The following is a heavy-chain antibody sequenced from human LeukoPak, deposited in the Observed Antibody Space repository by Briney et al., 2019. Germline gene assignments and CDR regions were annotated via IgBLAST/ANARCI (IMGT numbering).Heavy chain of an antibody. Sequence: GGSLRLSCAASGFSVSSKYMSWVRQAPGKGLEWVSVIYTGGNEYYADSVKGRFTISRDNSKNTLYLQMGSLRAEDMAVYYCARSSIVVVSILDYWGQGTLVTVSS. CDR2: IYTGGNE. V-gene: IGHV3-66*02. CDR1: GFSVSSKY. D-gene: IGHD2-2*01. CDR3: ARSSIVVVSILDY. J-gene: IGHJ4*02.